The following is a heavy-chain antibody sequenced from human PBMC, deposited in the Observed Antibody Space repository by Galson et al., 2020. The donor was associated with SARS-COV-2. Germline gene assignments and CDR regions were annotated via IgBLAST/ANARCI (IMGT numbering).Heavy chain of an antibody. CDR1: GFTFSNFG. CDR3: ARAGYSSTWTLGDAFDV. D-gene: IGHD2-2*01. Sequence: SLKISCAASGFTFSNFGMHWVRQAPGKGLEWVAVISTDGNNIYDSDSVKGRFTISRDNSNNTLYLQMNSLRPEDTAVYFCARAGYSSTWTLGDAFDVWGQGTLVTVSS. CDR2: ISTDGNNI. J-gene: IGHJ3*01. V-gene: IGHV3-30*03.